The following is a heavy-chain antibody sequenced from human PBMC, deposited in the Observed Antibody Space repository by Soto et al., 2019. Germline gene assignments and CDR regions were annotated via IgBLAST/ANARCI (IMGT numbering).Heavy chain of an antibody. V-gene: IGHV3-11*01. CDR1: GFRFSDHY. D-gene: IGHD3-10*01. CDR2: ISGDGTTT. Sequence: GSLRLSCAASGFRFSDHYMTWIRQAPGKGLEWVSKISGDGTTTYYADSVKGRFTVSRDNAENSVYLQMNSLRAEDTAVYYCASDPYYYASGFWGQGTLVTVSS. J-gene: IGHJ4*02. CDR3: ASDPYYYASGF.